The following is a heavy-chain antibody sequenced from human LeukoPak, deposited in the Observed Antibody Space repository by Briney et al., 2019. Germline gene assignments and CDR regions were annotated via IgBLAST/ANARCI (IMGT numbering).Heavy chain of an antibody. V-gene: IGHV3-7*03. D-gene: IGHD3-10*01. Sequence: TGGSLRLSSAASGFTFSNYWMTWIRQAPGKGLEWVANINQDGNDKYYVDSVKGRFTISRDNTKSSVFLQMNSLRAEDTAVYYCAVTRTRGDHWGQGTLVTVSS. CDR2: INQDGNDK. CDR3: AVTRTRGDH. J-gene: IGHJ4*02. CDR1: GFTFSNYW.